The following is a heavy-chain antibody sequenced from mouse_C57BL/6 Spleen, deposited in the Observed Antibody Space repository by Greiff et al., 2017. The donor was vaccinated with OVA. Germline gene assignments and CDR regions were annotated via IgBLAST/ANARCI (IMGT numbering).Heavy chain of an antibody. D-gene: IGHD1-1*01. CDR1: GYTFTSYW. J-gene: IGHJ3*01. Sequence: QVQLQQPGAELVKPGASVKLSCKASGYTFTSYWMHWVKQRPGRGLECIGRIDPNSGGTKYNEKFKSKATLTVDKPSSTAYMQLSSLTSEDSAVYYCARRYYGSEGFAYWGQGTLVTVSA. CDR2: IDPNSGGT. CDR3: ARRYYGSEGFAY. V-gene: IGHV1-72*01.